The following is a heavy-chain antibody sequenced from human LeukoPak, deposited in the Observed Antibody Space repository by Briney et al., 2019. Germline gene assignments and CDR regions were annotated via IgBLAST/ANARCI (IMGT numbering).Heavy chain of an antibody. V-gene: IGHV3-74*01. J-gene: IGHJ4*02. CDR2: INSGGSGT. Sequence: GGSLRLSCAASGFNFASNWMHWVRHTPGKGLMWVSRINSGGSGTSYADSVEGRFTISRDNAKNTLYLQMNSLRVEDTAVYYCARSRSAGYWGQGTLVTVSS. CDR1: GFNFASNW. CDR3: ARSRSAGY. D-gene: IGHD2-15*01.